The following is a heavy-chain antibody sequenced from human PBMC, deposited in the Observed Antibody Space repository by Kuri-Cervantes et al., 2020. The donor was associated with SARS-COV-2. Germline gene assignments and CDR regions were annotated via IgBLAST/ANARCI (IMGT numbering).Heavy chain of an antibody. V-gene: IGHV3-30*04. D-gene: IGHD3-10*01. CDR1: GFTFSSHS. CDR2: KAFDERDT. CDR3: ARERYIMVGGVILRSEFDY. J-gene: IGHJ4*02. Sequence: GGSLRLSCAASGFTFSSHSFHWVRQAPGKGLEWVALKAFDERDTHYADSVKGRFTLSRDNSKNTLYLQMNSLRPEDTALYYCARERYIMVGGVILRSEFDYWGQGTLVTVSS.